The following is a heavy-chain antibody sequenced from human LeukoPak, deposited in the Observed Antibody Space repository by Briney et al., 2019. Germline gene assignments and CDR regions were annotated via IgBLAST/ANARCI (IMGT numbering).Heavy chain of an antibody. Sequence: SETLSLTCTVSGGSISSSSYYCGWIRQPPGKRLEGSGSIYYSGSTYYNPSLKSRVTISVEPSNHQFSLKLRPVTAADTAVYYCARLSSRWAHFDYWGQGTLVTVP. CDR3: ARLSSRWAHFDY. CDR2: IYYSGST. J-gene: IGHJ4*02. V-gene: IGHV4-39*01. CDR1: GGSISSSSYY. D-gene: IGHD6-13*01.